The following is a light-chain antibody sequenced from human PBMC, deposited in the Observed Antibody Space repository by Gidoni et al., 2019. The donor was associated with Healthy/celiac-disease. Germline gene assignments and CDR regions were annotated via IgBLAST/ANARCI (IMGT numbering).Light chain of an antibody. Sequence: DIQMTQSPSSVSASIGDSVTITCRASQVITTWLVWYQQKPGKAPRLLISAASSLEGGVPLRFSGSGSGTDFTLTISSLQPEDFATYYCQQANSFPITFGQGTRLEIK. CDR3: QQANSFPIT. CDR2: AAS. J-gene: IGKJ5*01. CDR1: QVITTW. V-gene: IGKV1-12*01.